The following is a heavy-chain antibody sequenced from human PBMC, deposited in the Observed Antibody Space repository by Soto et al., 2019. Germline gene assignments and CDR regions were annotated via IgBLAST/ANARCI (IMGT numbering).Heavy chain of an antibody. CDR3: ARPSPHSRGYYNVLDV. J-gene: IGHJ6*02. CDR1: GYSFTNYW. CDR2: IYPGDSDT. D-gene: IGHD3-22*01. V-gene: IGHV5-51*01. Sequence: PGESLKISCKTSGYSFTNYWIGWVRQMPGKGLEWMGIIYPGDSDTRYSPSFQGQVTISADKSISTAYLQWSSLKASDTAMYYCARPSPHSRGYYNVLDVWGQGTTVTVSS.